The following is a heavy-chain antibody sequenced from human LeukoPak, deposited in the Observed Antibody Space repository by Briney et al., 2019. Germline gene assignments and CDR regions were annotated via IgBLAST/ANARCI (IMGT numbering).Heavy chain of an antibody. D-gene: IGHD2-2*01. CDR3: ARVNLGYCSSTSCSDY. V-gene: IGHV4-34*01. J-gene: IGHJ4*02. Sequence: SETLSLTCAVYGGSFSGYYWSWIRQPPGKGLEWIWEINHSGSTNYNPSLKSRVTISVDTSKNQFSLKLSSVTAADTAVYYCARVNLGYCSSTSCSDYWGQGTLVTVSS. CDR2: INHSGST. CDR1: GGSFSGYY.